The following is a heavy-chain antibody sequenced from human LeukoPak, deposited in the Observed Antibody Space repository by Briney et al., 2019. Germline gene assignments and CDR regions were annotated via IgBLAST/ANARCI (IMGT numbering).Heavy chain of an antibody. CDR2: IDNAGSIT. V-gene: IGHV3-74*03. D-gene: IGHD3-22*01. Sequence: GGSLRLSCAASGFTFSNYWIHWVRQAPGKGLVWVSRIDNAGSITTYAASVKGRFTISRDNAENTLYLQMNSLRVEDTAVYYCVRSAFHAGSGNYYDYWGQGTLVTVSS. CDR3: VRSAFHAGSGNYYDY. J-gene: IGHJ4*02. CDR1: GFTFSNYW.